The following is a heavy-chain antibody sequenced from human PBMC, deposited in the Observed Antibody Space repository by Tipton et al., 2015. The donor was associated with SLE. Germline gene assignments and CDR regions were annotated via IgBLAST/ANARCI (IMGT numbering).Heavy chain of an antibody. Sequence: TLSLTCTVSGGSISSYYWSWIRQPPGKGLEWIGSIYYSGSTYYNPSLKSRVTISVDTSKNQFSLKLSSVTAADTAVYYCARDGDSGYGKFDYWGQGTLVTVSS. CDR3: ARDGDSGYGKFDY. J-gene: IGHJ4*02. CDR1: GGSISSYY. V-gene: IGHV4-59*12. CDR2: IYYSGST. D-gene: IGHD5-12*01.